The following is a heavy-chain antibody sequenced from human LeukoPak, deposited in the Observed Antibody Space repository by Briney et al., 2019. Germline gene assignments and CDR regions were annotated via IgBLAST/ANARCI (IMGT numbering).Heavy chain of an antibody. D-gene: IGHD2-2*01. J-gene: IGHJ5*02. CDR1: GSTFSSYA. CDR3: AKGRNRLGYCSSTSCYQNYLGNNWFDP. Sequence: GGSLRLSCAASGSTFSSYAMSWVRQAPGKGLEWVSAISGSGGSTYYADSVKGRFTISRDNSKNTLYLQMNSLRAEDTAVYYCAKGRNRLGYCSSTSCYQNYLGNNWFDPWGQGTLVTVSS. CDR2: ISGSGGST. V-gene: IGHV3-23*01.